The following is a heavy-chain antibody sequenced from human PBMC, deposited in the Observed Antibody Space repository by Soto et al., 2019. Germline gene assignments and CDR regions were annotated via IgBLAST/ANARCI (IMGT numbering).Heavy chain of an antibody. CDR3: AKHAEYRTTWQFDY. D-gene: IGHD6-6*01. CDR1: GFSFSSYA. CDR2: IGGSGT. Sequence: EVQLLESGGGLVQPGGSLRVSCAASGFSFSSYAMSWVRQAPGKGLEWVSAIGGSGTHYAESVKGRFTISRDNFKNALYLQMNSLRAADTALYYCAKHAEYRTTWQFDYWGQGTLVTVSS. V-gene: IGHV3-23*01. J-gene: IGHJ4*02.